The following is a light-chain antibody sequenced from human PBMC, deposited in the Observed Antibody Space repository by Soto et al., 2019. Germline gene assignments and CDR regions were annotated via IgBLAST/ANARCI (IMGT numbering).Light chain of an antibody. J-gene: IGLJ1*01. CDR1: SSDINNL. Sequence: QSVLTQPASVSGSPAQSITISCTGTSSDINNLVSWYQQHPGKVPKLMIYEVSKRPSGVSNRFSGSKSGYTASLTISGLRAEDEADYYCCSYAGTNTYVFGTGTKVTVL. V-gene: IGLV2-23*02. CDR3: CSYAGTNTYV. CDR2: EVS.